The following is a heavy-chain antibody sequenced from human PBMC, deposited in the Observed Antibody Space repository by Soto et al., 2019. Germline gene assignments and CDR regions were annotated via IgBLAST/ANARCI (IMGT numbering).Heavy chain of an antibody. V-gene: IGHV7-4-1*01. Sequence: QVQLVQSGSELKKPGASVKVSCKASGYTFTSYAMNGVRQAPGQGREWMGWINSSTGNPTYAQGFTGRFVFSLDTSVSTAYLQICSLKAEDTAVYYSARANGDYSGYYYYGMDVWGQGTTVTVSS. J-gene: IGHJ6*02. CDR1: GYTFTSYA. CDR2: INSSTGNP. D-gene: IGHD4-17*01. CDR3: ARANGDYSGYYYYGMDV.